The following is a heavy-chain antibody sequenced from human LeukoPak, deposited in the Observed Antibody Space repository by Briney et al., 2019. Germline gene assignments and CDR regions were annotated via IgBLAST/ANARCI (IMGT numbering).Heavy chain of an antibody. D-gene: IGHD6-19*01. J-gene: IGHJ3*02. V-gene: IGHV3-74*01. Sequence: GGSLRLSCATSGFTFTTFWMHWVRQAPGKGLVWVSRINHDGSSTNYADSVKGRFTISRDNAKNTVYLQMNSLRAEDTAVYYCAKDRTIAVAGDAFDIWGQGTMVTVSS. CDR2: INHDGSST. CDR1: GFTFTTFW. CDR3: AKDRTIAVAGDAFDI.